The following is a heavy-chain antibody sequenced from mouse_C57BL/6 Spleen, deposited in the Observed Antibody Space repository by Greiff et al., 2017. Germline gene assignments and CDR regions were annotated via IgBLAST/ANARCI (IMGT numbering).Heavy chain of an antibody. V-gene: IGHV5-4*01. Sequence: EVQVVESGGGLVKPGGSLKLSCAASGFTFSSYAMSWVRQTPEKRLEWVATISDGGSYTYYPDNVKGRFTISRDNAKNNLYLQMRHLKSDDTAMYYCARGNSYAMAYWGQGTSVTVSS. D-gene: IGHD2-1*01. J-gene: IGHJ4*01. CDR1: GFTFSSYA. CDR2: ISDGGSYT. CDR3: ARGNSYAMAY.